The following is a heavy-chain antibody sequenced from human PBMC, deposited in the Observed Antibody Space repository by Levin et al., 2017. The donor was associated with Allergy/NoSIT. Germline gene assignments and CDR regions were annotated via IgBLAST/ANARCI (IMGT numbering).Heavy chain of an antibody. CDR3: ASDITVRGSKAMDV. CDR1: GYTFTSYA. V-gene: IGHV7-4-1*02. Sequence: GESLKISCKASGYTFTSYAINWLRQAPGQGPEWMGWINTNNGNPGYAQGFTGRFVFSLDTSVSTANLQISSLKAEDTAVYYCASDITVRGSKAMDVWGQGTTVTVSS. J-gene: IGHJ6*02. D-gene: IGHD3-10*01. CDR2: INTNNGNP.